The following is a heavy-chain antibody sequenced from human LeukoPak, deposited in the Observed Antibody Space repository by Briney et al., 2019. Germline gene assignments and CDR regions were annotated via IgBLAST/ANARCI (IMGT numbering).Heavy chain of an antibody. J-gene: IGHJ4*02. CDR1: GFTFSSYA. D-gene: IGHD3-22*01. Sequence: GGSLRLSCAASGFTFSSYAMSWVRPAPGKGLEWVSAISGSGGSTYYADSVKGRFTISRDNSKNTLYLQMNSLRAEDTAVYYCAKRKSSYYYDSSGYCLDYWGQGTLVTVSS. CDR2: ISGSGGST. V-gene: IGHV3-23*01. CDR3: AKRKSSYYYDSSGYCLDY.